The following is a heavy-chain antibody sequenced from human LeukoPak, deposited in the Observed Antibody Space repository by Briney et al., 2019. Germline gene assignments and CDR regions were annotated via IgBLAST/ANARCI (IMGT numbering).Heavy chain of an antibody. V-gene: IGHV4-39*01. CDR3: ARLKELIPRWFDP. D-gene: IGHD1-26*01. CDR1: GGSISSSSYS. Sequence: SETLSLTCTVSGGSISSSSYSWGWIRQPPGKGLEWIGSIYYSGSTYYNPSLKSRVTTSVDTSKNQFSLKLSSVTAADTAVYYCARLKELIPRWFDPWGQGTLVTVSS. CDR2: IYYSGST. J-gene: IGHJ5*02.